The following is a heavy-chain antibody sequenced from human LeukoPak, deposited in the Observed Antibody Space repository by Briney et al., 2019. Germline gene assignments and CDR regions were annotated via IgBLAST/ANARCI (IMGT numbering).Heavy chain of an antibody. CDR2: ISVYNGHT. Sequence: ASVKVSCKASGYTFTSYGISWVRQAPGQGIEWMGWISVYNGHTNYAQKLQGRVTMTTDASTSTAYMELRSLRYDDTALYYCARGGRWELPRPYAFDIWGQGTMVTVSS. CDR3: ARGGRWELPRPYAFDI. J-gene: IGHJ3*02. D-gene: IGHD1-26*01. CDR1: GYTFTSYG. V-gene: IGHV1-18*01.